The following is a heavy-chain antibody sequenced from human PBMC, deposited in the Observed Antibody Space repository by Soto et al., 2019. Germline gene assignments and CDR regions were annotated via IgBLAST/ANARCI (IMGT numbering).Heavy chain of an antibody. CDR2: IYYSGST. V-gene: IGHV4-59*01. CDR1: GGSISSYY. D-gene: IGHD2-15*01. Sequence: SETLSLTCTVSGGSISSYYWSWIRQPPGKGLEWIGYIYYSGSTNYNPSLKSRVTISVDTSKNQFSLKLSSVTAADTAVYYCARDAYCRGGSCYPGNYYFAYWGQGTLVTVSS. J-gene: IGHJ4*02. CDR3: ARDAYCRGGSCYPGNYYFAY.